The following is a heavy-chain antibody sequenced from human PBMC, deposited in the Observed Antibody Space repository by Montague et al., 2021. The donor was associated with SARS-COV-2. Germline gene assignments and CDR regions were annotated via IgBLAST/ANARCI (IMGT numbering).Heavy chain of an antibody. D-gene: IGHD3-9*01. J-gene: IGHJ5*02. V-gene: IGHV4-59*08. CDR3: ARSPTYYHILTGYFNGPNWFDP. Sequence: SETLSLTCTVSGGSINNYYWSWIRQPPGRGLEWIGYIYYSGSTEYSPSLKSRVTISADTSKNQFSLKLSSVTAADTAVYYCARSPTYYHILTGYFNGPNWFDPWGHGTLVTVSS. CDR1: GGSINNYY. CDR2: IYYSGST.